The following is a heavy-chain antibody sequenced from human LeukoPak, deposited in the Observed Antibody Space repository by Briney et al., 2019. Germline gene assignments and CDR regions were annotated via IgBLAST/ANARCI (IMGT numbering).Heavy chain of an antibody. J-gene: IGHJ4*02. CDR2: ISSSSSYI. Sequence: GGSLRLSCAASGFTFSSYSMNWVRQAPGKGLEWVSSISSSSSYIYYADSVKGRFTISRDNAKNSLYLQMNSLRAEDTAVYYCAREKNYDSSHVDYWGQGTLVTVSS. CDR3: AREKNYDSSHVDY. CDR1: GFTFSSYS. V-gene: IGHV3-21*01. D-gene: IGHD3-22*01.